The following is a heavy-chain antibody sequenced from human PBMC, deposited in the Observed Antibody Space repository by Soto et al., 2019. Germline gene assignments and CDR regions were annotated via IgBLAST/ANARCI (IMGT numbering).Heavy chain of an antibody. V-gene: IGHV4-39*01. CDR1: GGSISSSNYY. CDR3: PSPGYSSSWYVRH. J-gene: IGHJ1*01. CDR2: IYYSGIT. Sequence: SGTLSRTCPVSGGSISSSNYYWVWIRQPPGKVLDWIGSIYYSGITYYNPSLKSRVTISVDTSKNQFSLKLSSVTAADSAVYYCPSPGYSSSWYVRHWGQGTLVTVSS. D-gene: IGHD6-13*01.